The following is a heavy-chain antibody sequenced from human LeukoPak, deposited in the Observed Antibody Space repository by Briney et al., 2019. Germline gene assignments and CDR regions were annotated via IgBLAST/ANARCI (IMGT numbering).Heavy chain of an antibody. CDR1: GFTFSSYW. CDR3: ARDTAYYYDSSAFDI. Sequence: GGSLRLSCAASGFTFSSYWMTWVRQAPGKGLEWVANIKQDGSEEYYVDSVKGRFTISRDNAKNSLFLQMNSLRAEDTAVYYCARDTAYYYDSSAFDIWGQGTMVTVSS. CDR2: IKQDGSEE. J-gene: IGHJ3*02. V-gene: IGHV3-7*01. D-gene: IGHD3-22*01.